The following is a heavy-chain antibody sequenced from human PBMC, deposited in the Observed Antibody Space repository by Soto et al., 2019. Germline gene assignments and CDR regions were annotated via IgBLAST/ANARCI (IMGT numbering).Heavy chain of an antibody. D-gene: IGHD3-10*01. Sequence: QGQLVQSGAEVKKPGASVKVSCRASGYNFTNYGLSWVRQAPGQGLEWMGWISVYNGNTNYPQKIQGRVTLTTDTSTKTAYMELRSLRTDDTAMYYCARGNEPSDLPGTDNAFDVWGQGTMVTVSS. CDR1: GYNFTNYG. J-gene: IGHJ3*01. CDR2: ISVYNGNT. V-gene: IGHV1-18*01. CDR3: ARGNEPSDLPGTDNAFDV.